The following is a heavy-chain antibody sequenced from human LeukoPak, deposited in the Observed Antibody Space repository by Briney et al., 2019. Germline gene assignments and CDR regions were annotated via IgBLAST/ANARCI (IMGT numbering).Heavy chain of an antibody. CDR1: GFTFSSYA. V-gene: IGHV3-23*01. CDR3: AKDIYYGSRSREYFQH. CDR2: ISGNGDIT. D-gene: IGHD3-10*01. Sequence: GGSLRLSCAASGFTFSSYAMTWVRQAPGKGLEWVSDISGNGDITYYADSVKGRFTISRDNSKNTLYLQMNSLRAEDTAVYYCAKDIYYGSRSREYFQHWGQGTLVTVSS. J-gene: IGHJ1*01.